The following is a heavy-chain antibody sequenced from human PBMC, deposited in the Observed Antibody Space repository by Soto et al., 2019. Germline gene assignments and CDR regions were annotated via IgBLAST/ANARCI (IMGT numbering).Heavy chain of an antibody. Sequence: PSETLSLTCTVCGGSISSSSYYWGWIRQPPGKGLEWIGSIYYSGSTYYNPSLKSRVTISVDTSKNQFSLKLSSVTAADTAVYYCARQGSGYSFNWFDPWGQGTLVTVSS. J-gene: IGHJ5*02. D-gene: IGHD3-3*01. CDR3: ARQGSGYSFNWFDP. V-gene: IGHV4-39*01. CDR1: GGSISSSSYY. CDR2: IYYSGST.